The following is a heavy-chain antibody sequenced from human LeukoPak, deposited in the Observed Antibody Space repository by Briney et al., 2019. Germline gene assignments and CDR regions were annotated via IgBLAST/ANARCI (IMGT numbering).Heavy chain of an antibody. J-gene: IGHJ4*02. CDR2: IYYSGST. V-gene: IGHV4-39*07. CDR1: GGSISSSSYY. Sequence: SETLSLTCTVSGGSISSSSYYWGWIRQPPGKGLEWIGSIYYSGSTYYNPSLKSRVTISVDTSKNQFSLKLSSVTAADTAVYYCARSGLRSYYDSTDHFDYWGQGTRVTVSS. CDR3: ARSGLRSYYDSTDHFDY. D-gene: IGHD3-22*01.